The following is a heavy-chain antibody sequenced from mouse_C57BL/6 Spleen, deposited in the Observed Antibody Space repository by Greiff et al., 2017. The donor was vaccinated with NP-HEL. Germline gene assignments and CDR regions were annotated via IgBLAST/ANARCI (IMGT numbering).Heavy chain of an antibody. J-gene: IGHJ3*01. CDR3: ARDYYGSSAAWFAY. Sequence: EVMLVESGGGLVKPGGSLKLSCAASGFTFSSYAMSWVRQTPEKRLEWVATISAGGSYTYYPDNVKGRFTISRDNAKNNRYLQMSHLKSEDTAMYYCARDYYGSSAAWFAYWGQGTLVTVSA. CDR1: GFTFSSYA. V-gene: IGHV5-4*01. D-gene: IGHD1-1*01. CDR2: ISAGGSYT.